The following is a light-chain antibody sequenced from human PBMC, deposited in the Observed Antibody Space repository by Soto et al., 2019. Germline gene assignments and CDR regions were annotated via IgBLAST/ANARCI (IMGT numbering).Light chain of an antibody. Sequence: QSALTQPPSASGCPGQSVTISCTGTSSDVGGYNYVSWYQQHPGKAPKLMIFEVSKRPSGVPDRFSGSKSGNTASLTVSGLQAEDEADYYCSSYADNNLLFGGGTQLTVL. CDR3: SSYADNNLL. CDR1: SSDVGGYNY. J-gene: IGLJ2*01. CDR2: EVS. V-gene: IGLV2-8*01.